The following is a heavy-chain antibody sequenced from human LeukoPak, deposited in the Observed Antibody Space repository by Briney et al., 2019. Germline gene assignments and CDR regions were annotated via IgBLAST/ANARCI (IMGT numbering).Heavy chain of an antibody. Sequence: GGSLRLSCAASGFTFDDYAMHWVRQAPGKGLEWVSGISWNSGSIGYADSVKGRFTISRDNSKNTLYLQMNSLRAEDTAVYYCAIFPLWGFDYWGQGTLVTVSS. V-gene: IGHV3-9*01. CDR1: GFTFDDYA. CDR3: AIFPLWGFDY. CDR2: ISWNSGSI. D-gene: IGHD3-16*01. J-gene: IGHJ4*02.